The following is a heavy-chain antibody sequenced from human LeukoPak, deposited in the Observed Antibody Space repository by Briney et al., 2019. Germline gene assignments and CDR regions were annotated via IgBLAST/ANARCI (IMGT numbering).Heavy chain of an antibody. Sequence: GESLKISCKGSGYRFTSDWIGWVRQMPGKGLEWMGIIYPGDSDTRYSPSFQGQVTISADKSVNTAYLQWSSLKASDTAMYYCARHQGPGYDSSGYYSSFDYWGQGTLVTVSS. CDR2: IYPGDSDT. D-gene: IGHD3-22*01. V-gene: IGHV5-51*01. CDR3: ARHQGPGYDSSGYYSSFDY. J-gene: IGHJ4*02. CDR1: GYRFTSDW.